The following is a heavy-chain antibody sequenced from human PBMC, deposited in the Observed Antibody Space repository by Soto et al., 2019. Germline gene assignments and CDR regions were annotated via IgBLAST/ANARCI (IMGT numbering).Heavy chain of an antibody. CDR1: GGLFSSYA. Sequence: QEQLVQSGAEVKKPGSSVKVSCKASGGLFSSYAISWVRQAPGQGLEWMGGIIPIFGTANYAQKFQGRVTITADESANTAYMELSXXXSXXXXXXXXARGGSGYIWXNEXWGQGTL. J-gene: IGHJ4*02. D-gene: IGHD3-22*01. CDR2: IIPIFGTA. V-gene: IGHV1-69*01. CDR3: ARGGSGYIWXNEX.